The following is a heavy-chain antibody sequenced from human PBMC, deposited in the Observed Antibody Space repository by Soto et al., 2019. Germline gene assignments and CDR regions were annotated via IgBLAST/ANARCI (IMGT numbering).Heavy chain of an antibody. CDR2: ISSSSSYT. J-gene: IGHJ4*02. CDR3: ARDGAAAGTFFDY. CDR1: GFTFSDYY. Sequence: GGSLRLSCAASGFTFSDYYMSWIRQAPGKGLEWVSYISSSSSYTNYADSVKGRFTISRDNAKNSLYLQMNSLRAEDTAVYYWARDGAAAGTFFDYWGQGTLVTVSS. D-gene: IGHD6-13*01. V-gene: IGHV3-11*06.